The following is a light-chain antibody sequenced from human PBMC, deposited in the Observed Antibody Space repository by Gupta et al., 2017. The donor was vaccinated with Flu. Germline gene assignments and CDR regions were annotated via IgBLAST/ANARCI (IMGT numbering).Light chain of an antibody. Sequence: DTQMTQSPSTLSASVGDRVTITCRASQNINTWLAWFQQKPGKAPKMLISKASSLEGGVSSRFSGSGSGTEFTLTISSLQPDDFATYYCQQYNSWAFTFGPGTKVDIK. CDR1: QNINTW. V-gene: IGKV1-5*03. CDR2: KAS. CDR3: QQYNSWAFT. J-gene: IGKJ3*01.